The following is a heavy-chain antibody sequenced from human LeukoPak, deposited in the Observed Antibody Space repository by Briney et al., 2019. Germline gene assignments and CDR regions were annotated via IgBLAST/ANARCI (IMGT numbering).Heavy chain of an antibody. J-gene: IGHJ4*02. Sequence: GESLEISFKGSGCRFTSYWIGWVRQMPGKGLEGMGIIYPVDSDTRYSPSFQGQVTISTDKSISTAYLQWSSLKASDTAMYYCARLNKRKYSDSSVYSGDYFDYWGQGTLVTVSS. D-gene: IGHD3-22*01. CDR3: ARLNKRKYSDSSVYSGDYFDY. V-gene: IGHV5-51*01. CDR2: IYPVDSDT. CDR1: GCRFTSYW.